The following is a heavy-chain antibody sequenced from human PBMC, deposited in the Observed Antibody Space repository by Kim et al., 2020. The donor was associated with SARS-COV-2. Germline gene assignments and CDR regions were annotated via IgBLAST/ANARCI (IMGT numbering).Heavy chain of an antibody. D-gene: IGHD6-13*01. Sequence: SVKVSCKASGGTFSSYAISWVRQAPGQGLEWMGGIIPIFGTANYAQKFQGRVTITADESTSTAYMELSSLRSEDTAVYYCARVIAAAGKGFDPWGQGTLVTVSS. CDR2: IIPIFGTA. CDR1: GGTFSSYA. J-gene: IGHJ5*02. V-gene: IGHV1-69*13. CDR3: ARVIAAAGKGFDP.